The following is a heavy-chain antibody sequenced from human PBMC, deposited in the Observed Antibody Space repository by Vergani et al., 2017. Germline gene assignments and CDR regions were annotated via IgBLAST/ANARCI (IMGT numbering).Heavy chain of an antibody. V-gene: IGHV3-23*01. D-gene: IGHD3-10*01. CDR3: AKVSYYGSGSYFDY. CDR1: GFTFSSYA. CDR2: ISGSGGST. Sequence: EVQLLQSGGGVIQPGGSVRLSCAASGFTFSSYAMSWVRQAPGKGLEWVSAISGSGGSTYYADSVKGRFTISRDNSKNTLYLQMNSLRAEDTAVYYCAKVSYYGSGSYFDYWGQGTLVTVSS. J-gene: IGHJ4*02.